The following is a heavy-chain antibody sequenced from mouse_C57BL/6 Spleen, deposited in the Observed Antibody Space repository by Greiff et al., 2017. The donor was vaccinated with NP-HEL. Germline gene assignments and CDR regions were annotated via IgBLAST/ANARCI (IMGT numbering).Heavy chain of an antibody. CDR1: GFNIKDDY. J-gene: IGHJ2*01. CDR2: IDPENGDT. D-gene: IGHD2-4*01. V-gene: IGHV14-4*01. Sequence: LQQSGAELVRPGASVKLSCTASGFNIKDDYMHWVKQRPEQGLEFIGWIDPENGDTEYASKFQGKATITADTSSNTAYLQLSSLTSEDTAVYYCTSMITSRYYFDYWGQGTTLTVSS. CDR3: TSMITSRYYFDY.